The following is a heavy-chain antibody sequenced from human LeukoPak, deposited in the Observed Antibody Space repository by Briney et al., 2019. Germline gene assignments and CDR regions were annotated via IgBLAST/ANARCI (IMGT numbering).Heavy chain of an antibody. CDR1: GFTFSTYW. D-gene: IGHD6-19*01. V-gene: IGHV3-7*01. J-gene: IGHJ4*02. CDR2: IQQDAGEK. CDR3: VRKMYSSGWYPDY. Sequence: GGSLRLSCAASGFTFSTYWMTWVRQAPGKGLEWVANIQQDAGEKYYVDSVKGRFTISRDNAKNSLYLQMNSLRAEDTAVYYCVRKMYSSGWYPDYWGQGTLVTVSS.